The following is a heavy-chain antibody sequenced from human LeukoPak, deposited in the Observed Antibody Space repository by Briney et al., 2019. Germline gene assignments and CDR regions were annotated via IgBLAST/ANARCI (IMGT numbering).Heavy chain of an antibody. Sequence: ASVKVSCKASGYTFTGYYMHWVRQAPGQGLEWMGWINPNSGGTNYAQKFQGRVTMTRDTSIRTAYMELSRLRSDDTAVYYCARDMVVRGVIKNWFDPWGQGTLVTVSS. J-gene: IGHJ5*02. CDR1: GYTFTGYY. V-gene: IGHV1-2*02. D-gene: IGHD3-10*01. CDR3: ARDMVVRGVIKNWFDP. CDR2: INPNSGGT.